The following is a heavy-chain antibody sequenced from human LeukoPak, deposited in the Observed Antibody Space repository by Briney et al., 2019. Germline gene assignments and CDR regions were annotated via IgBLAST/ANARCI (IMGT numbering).Heavy chain of an antibody. D-gene: IGHD3-3*01. CDR1: GFTFSSYA. Sequence: GGSLRLSCAASGFTFSSYAMSWVRQAPGKGLEWVAAISGSGGSTYYADSVKGRFTISRDNSKNTLYLQMNSLRAEDTAVYYCAKGSGYYGAFDIWGQGTMVTVSS. CDR2: ISGSGGST. V-gene: IGHV3-23*01. CDR3: AKGSGYYGAFDI. J-gene: IGHJ3*02.